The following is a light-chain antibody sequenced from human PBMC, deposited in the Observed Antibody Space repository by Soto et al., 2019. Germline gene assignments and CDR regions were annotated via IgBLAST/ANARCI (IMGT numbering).Light chain of an antibody. CDR1: QSVRTF. V-gene: IGKV3-11*01. CDR2: DTS. CDR3: QQRDIWPPLT. J-gene: IGKJ4*01. Sequence: EVVLTQSPATLSLSPGKRATLSCRASQSVRTFLAWYQQKPGQAPGLLIYDTSNRATGIPARFSGSGSGTDFILTISSLEPEDFAVYYCQQRDIWPPLTFGGGTKVEIK.